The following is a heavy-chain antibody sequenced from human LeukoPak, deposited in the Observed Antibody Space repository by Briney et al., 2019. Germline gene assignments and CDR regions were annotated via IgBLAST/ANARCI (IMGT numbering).Heavy chain of an antibody. V-gene: IGHV1-2*02. CDR2: INPNSGAT. D-gene: IGHD6-19*01. CDR1: EYTFTAYY. Sequence: VASVKVSCKASEYTFTAYYMHWVRQAPGQGLEWMGWINPNSGATNYEQKFQGRVTMTRDTSISTAYMELSDLRSDDTAVYYCVRDRSGRFYWFDPWGQGTLVTVSS. CDR3: VRDRSGRFYWFDP. J-gene: IGHJ5*02.